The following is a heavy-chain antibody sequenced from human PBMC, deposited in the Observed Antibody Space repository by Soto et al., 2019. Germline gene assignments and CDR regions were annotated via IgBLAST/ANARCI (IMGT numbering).Heavy chain of an antibody. V-gene: IGHV4-31*03. CDR1: GGSVSSGGYY. Sequence: PSETLSLTCTVSGGSVSSGGYYWSWIRQHPGKGLEWIGYIYYSGSTYYNPSLKSRVTISVDTSKNQFSLKLSSVTAADTAVYYCARRTEQLGGNWFDPWGQGTLVTVSS. J-gene: IGHJ5*02. CDR3: ARRTEQLGGNWFDP. CDR2: IYYSGST. D-gene: IGHD6-6*01.